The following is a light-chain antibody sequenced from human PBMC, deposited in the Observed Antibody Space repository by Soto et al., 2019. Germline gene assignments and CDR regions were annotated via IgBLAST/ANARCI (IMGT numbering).Light chain of an antibody. V-gene: IGKV1-8*01. CDR2: AAS. J-gene: IGKJ4*01. Sequence: AIRMTQSPSSFSASTGDRVTITCRASQGISSYLAWYQQKPGKAPKLLIYAASTLQSGVPSRFSGRGSGTDFTLTNSCLQSEDFATYYCQQYYSYPPTFGGGTKVEIK. CDR1: QGISSY. CDR3: QQYYSYPPT.